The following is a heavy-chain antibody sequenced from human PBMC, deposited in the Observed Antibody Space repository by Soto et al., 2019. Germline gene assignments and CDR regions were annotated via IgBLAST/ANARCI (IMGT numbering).Heavy chain of an antibody. CDR1: GYTFTSYY. D-gene: IGHD3-10*01. Sequence: QVQLVQSGAEVKKPGASVKVSCKASGYTFTSYYIHCVRQAPGQGLEGMGVINPSGGSTSYAQKFQGRVTMTRDTAASTVYMELSSLRSEDTAVYYCARVRGGELYDGIDVWGQGTTVTVSS. J-gene: IGHJ6*02. V-gene: IGHV1-46*01. CDR3: ARVRGGELYDGIDV. CDR2: INPSGGST.